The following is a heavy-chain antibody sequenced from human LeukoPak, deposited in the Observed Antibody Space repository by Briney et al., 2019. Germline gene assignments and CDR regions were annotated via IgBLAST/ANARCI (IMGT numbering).Heavy chain of an antibody. J-gene: IGHJ5*02. CDR2: MYNNGRS. D-gene: IGHD2-8*02. V-gene: IGHV4-59*01. CDR3: AGGSGASWFDP. Sequence: PSETLSLTCSVSGVSISSGYWSWVRQPPGKGLEWIAYMYNNGRSNYNPSLKSRVTISLDTSKNQFSLKLSSVTAADTAVYYCAGGSGASWFDPWGQGTLVTVSS. CDR1: GVSISSGY.